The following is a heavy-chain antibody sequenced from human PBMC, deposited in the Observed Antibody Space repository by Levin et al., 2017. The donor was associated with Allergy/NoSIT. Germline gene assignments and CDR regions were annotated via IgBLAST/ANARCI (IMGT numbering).Heavy chain of an antibody. CDR2: INAGNGNT. CDR3: ASFSDFWSGYPNYYYYYMDV. V-gene: IGHV1-3*01. CDR1: GYTFTSYA. Sequence: ASVKVSCKASGYTFTSYAMHWVRQAPGQRLEWMGWINAGNGNTKYSQKFQGRVTITRDTSASTAYMELSSLRSEDTAVYYCASFSDFWSGYPNYYYYYMDVWGKGTTVTVSS. D-gene: IGHD3-3*01. J-gene: IGHJ6*03.